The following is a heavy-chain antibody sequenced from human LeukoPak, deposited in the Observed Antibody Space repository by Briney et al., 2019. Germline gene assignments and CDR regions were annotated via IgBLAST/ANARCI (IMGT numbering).Heavy chain of an antibody. CDR1: GFTFSSYA. Sequence: GGFLRLSCAASGFTFSSYAMHWVRQAPGKGLEWVAVISYDGSNKYYADSVKGRFTISRDNSKNTLYLQMNSLRAEDTAVYYCARGSSSSGDYWGQGTLVTVSS. J-gene: IGHJ4*02. CDR2: ISYDGSNK. V-gene: IGHV3-30-3*01. CDR3: ARGSSSSGDY. D-gene: IGHD6-13*01.